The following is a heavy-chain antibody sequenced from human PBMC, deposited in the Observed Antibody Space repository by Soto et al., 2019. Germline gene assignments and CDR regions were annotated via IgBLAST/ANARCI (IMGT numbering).Heavy chain of an antibody. CDR3: ARDPSAYDLPAY. V-gene: IGHV1-69*08. D-gene: IGHD5-12*01. CDR1: GGTFSSYT. CDR2: IIPILGIA. J-gene: IGHJ4*02. Sequence: QVQLVQSGAEVKKPGSSVKVSCKASGGTFSSYTISWVRQAPGQGLEWMGRIIPILGIANYAQKFQGRVTITADKCTSTAYMELSSLRSEDTAVYYCARDPSAYDLPAYWGQGTLVTVSS.